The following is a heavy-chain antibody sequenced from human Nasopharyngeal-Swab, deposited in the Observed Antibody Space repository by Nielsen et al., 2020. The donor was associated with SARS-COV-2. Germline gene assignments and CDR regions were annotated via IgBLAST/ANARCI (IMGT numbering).Heavy chain of an antibody. CDR2: IWYDGSNK. J-gene: IGHJ4*02. CDR1: GFTFSSYV. CDR3: ARDGIVEATGLDY. Sequence: SLNISCAASGFTFSSYVLHWVRQAPGKGLEWVAVIWYDGSNKYYADSVKGRFTISRYNSKNTLYLQMNSLRAEDTAVYYCARDGIVEATGLDYWGQGTLVTVSS. V-gene: IGHV3-33*08. D-gene: IGHD1-26*01.